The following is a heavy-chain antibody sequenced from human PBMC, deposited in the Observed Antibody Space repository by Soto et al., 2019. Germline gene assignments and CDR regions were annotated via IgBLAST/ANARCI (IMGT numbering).Heavy chain of an antibody. CDR1: GGSISSSNW. CDR2: IYHSGST. J-gene: IGHJ4*02. V-gene: IGHV4-4*02. Sequence: PSETLSLTCAVSGGSISSSNWWSWVRQPPGKGLEWIGEIYHSGSTNYNPSLKSRVTISVDKSKNQFSLKLSSVTAADTAVYYCARTPPLAYCGGDCHPFFDYWGQGTLVTVSS. CDR3: ARTPPLAYCGGDCHPFFDY. D-gene: IGHD2-21*02.